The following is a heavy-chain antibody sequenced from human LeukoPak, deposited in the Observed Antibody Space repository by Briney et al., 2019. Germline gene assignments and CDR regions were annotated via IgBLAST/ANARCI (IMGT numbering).Heavy chain of an antibody. Sequence: SETLSLTCTVSGGSISSYYWSWIRQPAGKGLEWIGRIYTSGSTNYNPSLKSRVTMSVDTSKNQFSLELSSVTAADTAVYYCARDNFGSGSYLFDYWGQGTLVTVSS. CDR3: ARDNFGSGSYLFDY. J-gene: IGHJ4*02. D-gene: IGHD3-10*01. V-gene: IGHV4-4*07. CDR1: GGSISSYY. CDR2: IYTSGST.